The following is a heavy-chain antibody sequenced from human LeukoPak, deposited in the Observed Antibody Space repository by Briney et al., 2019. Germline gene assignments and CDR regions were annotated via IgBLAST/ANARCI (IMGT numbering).Heavy chain of an antibody. CDR2: IGAGGST. V-gene: IGHV3-23*01. CDR1: GFTFSAFA. D-gene: IGHD1-26*01. CDR3: AKGGTVGVNEY. Sequence: PGGCLRLSCEASGFTFSAFAMRWVRHAPGKGLQWVSSIGAGGSTYYADSVNGRFTMSRDNSRNTVYLQMNSPRADDTAVYFCAKGGTVGVNEYWGQGTLVTVSS. J-gene: IGHJ4*02.